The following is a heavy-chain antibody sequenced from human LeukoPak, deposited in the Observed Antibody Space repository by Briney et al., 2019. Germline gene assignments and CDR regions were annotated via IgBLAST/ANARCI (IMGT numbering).Heavy chain of an antibody. CDR3: ARTMVRGVYYYYYYGMDV. J-gene: IGHJ6*02. CDR2: INHIGST. CDR1: GGSFSGYY. Sequence: SETLSLTCAVYGGSFSGYYWSWIRQPPGKGLEWIGEINHIGSTNYNPSLKSRVTISVDTSKTQFSLKLSSVTAAATAVYYCARTMVRGVYYYYYYGMDVWGQGTTVTVSS. D-gene: IGHD3-10*01. V-gene: IGHV4-34*01.